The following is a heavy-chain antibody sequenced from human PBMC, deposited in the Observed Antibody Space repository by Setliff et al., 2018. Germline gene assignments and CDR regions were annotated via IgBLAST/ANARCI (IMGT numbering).Heavy chain of an antibody. CDR3: ARGGVFGYWYFDL. V-gene: IGHV3-53*01. J-gene: IGHJ2*01. CDR2: IYTCGNT. D-gene: IGHD3-10*02. Sequence: GGSLRLSCAGSGFTVSGNYMHWVRQAPGKGLEWVSVIYTCGNTFYADSVKGRFTISRDNSKNTLYLQMNSLSPEDTAVYYCARGGVFGYWYFDLWGRGALVTVSS. CDR1: GFTVSGNY.